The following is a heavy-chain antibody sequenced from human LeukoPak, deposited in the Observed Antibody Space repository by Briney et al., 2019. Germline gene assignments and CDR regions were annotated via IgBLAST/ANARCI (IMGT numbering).Heavy chain of an antibody. D-gene: IGHD3-9*01. CDR3: AKDSPQRIYDILTGGAFDI. J-gene: IGHJ3*02. CDR1: GFTFGDYA. Sequence: PGGSLRLSCAASGFTFGDYAMHWVRQAPGKGLEWVSGISWNSGSIGYADSVKGRFTISRDNAKNSLYLQMNSLRAEDTALYYCAKDSPQRIYDILTGGAFDIWGQGTMVTVSS. CDR2: ISWNSGSI. V-gene: IGHV3-9*01.